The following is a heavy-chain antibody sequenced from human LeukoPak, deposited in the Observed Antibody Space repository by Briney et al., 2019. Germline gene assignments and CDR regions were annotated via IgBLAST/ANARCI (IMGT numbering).Heavy chain of an antibody. Sequence: SETLSLTCTVYGGSFSGYYWSWIRQPPGKGLEWIGEINHSGSTNYNPSLKSRVTISVDTSKNQFSLKLSSVTAADTVVYYCARGYSYYYDSSGYLPYYYYYMDVWGKGTTVTVSS. CDR3: ARGYSYYYDSSGYLPYYYYYMDV. CDR2: INHSGST. J-gene: IGHJ6*03. CDR1: GGSFSGYY. V-gene: IGHV4-34*01. D-gene: IGHD3-22*01.